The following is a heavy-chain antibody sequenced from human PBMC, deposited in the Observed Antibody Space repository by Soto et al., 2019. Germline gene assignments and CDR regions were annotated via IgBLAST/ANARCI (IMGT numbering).Heavy chain of an antibody. CDR2: IYSSGST. V-gene: IGHV4-30-4*01. D-gene: IGHD4-4*01. Sequence: QVQLQESGPGLVKPSQTLSLTCTVSGGSISSGDYYWSWIRQPPGKGLEWIGYIYSSGSTYYNPSLKSRVTISVDTSKNQFSLKLSSVTAADTAVYYCASYYSNYVDYYYYGMDVWGQGTTVTVSS. J-gene: IGHJ6*02. CDR3: ASYYSNYVDYYYYGMDV. CDR1: GGSISSGDYY.